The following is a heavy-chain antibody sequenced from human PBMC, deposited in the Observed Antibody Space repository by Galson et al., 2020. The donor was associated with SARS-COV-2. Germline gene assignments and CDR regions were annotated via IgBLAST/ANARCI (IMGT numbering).Heavy chain of an antibody. CDR1: GYSVSTTNY. V-gene: IGHV4-38-2*02. D-gene: IGHD3-22*01. CDR3: ARQGVNMIVLVTVPGWYFDL. Sequence: SETLSLTCTVSGYSVSTTNYWGWVRQPPGRGLEWIGSVYPSGTTYYNPSLKSRVTIPVHTSKNQFSLRLDSVTAADTALYYCARQGVNMIVLVTVPGWYFDLWGRGTLVTVSS. J-gene: IGHJ2*01. CDR2: VYPSGTT.